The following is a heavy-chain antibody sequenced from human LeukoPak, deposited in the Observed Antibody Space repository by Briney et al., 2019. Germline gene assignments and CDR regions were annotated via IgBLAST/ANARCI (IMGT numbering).Heavy chain of an antibody. CDR1: GGTFSSYT. CDR3: ARGGSYYASPAYFDY. Sequence: SVKVSCKASGGTFSSYTISWVRQAPGQGLEWMGGIIPIFGTANYAQKFQGRVTITADESTSTAYMELSSLRSEDTAVYYCARGGSYYASPAYFDYWGQGTLVTVSS. V-gene: IGHV1-69*13. D-gene: IGHD1-26*01. J-gene: IGHJ4*02. CDR2: IIPIFGTA.